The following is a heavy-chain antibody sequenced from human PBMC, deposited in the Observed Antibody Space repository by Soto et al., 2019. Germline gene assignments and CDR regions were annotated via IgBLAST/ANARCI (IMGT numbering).Heavy chain of an antibody. CDR2: INAGNGNT. CDR1: GYTFTSYA. J-gene: IGHJ4*02. D-gene: IGHD3-22*01. Sequence: ASVKVSCKASGYTFTSYAMHWVRQAPGQRLEWMGWINAGNGNTKYSQKFQGRVTITRDTSASTVYMELSSLRSEDTAVYYCARGRPHSSGGDYWGQGTLVTVSS. V-gene: IGHV1-3*01. CDR3: ARGRPHSSGGDY.